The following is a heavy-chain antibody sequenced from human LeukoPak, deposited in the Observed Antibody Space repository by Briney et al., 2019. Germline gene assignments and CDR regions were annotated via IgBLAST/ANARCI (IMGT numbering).Heavy chain of an antibody. Sequence: SETLSLTCAVSGGSISSSNWWSWVRQPPGKGLEWIGEIYHSGSTNYNPSLKSRVTISVDKSKNQFSLKLSSVTAADTAVYYCARGLGDYYYYMDVWGKGTTVTISS. D-gene: IGHD3-16*01. CDR1: GGSISSSNW. CDR2: IYHSGST. V-gene: IGHV4-4*02. J-gene: IGHJ6*03. CDR3: ARGLGDYYYYMDV.